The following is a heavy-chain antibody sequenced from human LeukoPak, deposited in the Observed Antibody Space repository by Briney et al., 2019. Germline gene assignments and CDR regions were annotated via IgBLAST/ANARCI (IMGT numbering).Heavy chain of an antibody. V-gene: IGHV3-48*01. CDR1: GFTFSDHT. J-gene: IGHJ4*02. CDR2: VTATNNNR. D-gene: IGHD5-12*01. Sequence: PGGSLRLSCLASGFTFSDHTLNWVRQAPGKGLEWISSVTATNNNRHYADSVEGRFSISRDNVKNTLYLQMNSLRAEDTAVYYCARQQAYSDYDRGLSLDYWGQGTLVTVSS. CDR3: ARQQAYSDYDRGLSLDY.